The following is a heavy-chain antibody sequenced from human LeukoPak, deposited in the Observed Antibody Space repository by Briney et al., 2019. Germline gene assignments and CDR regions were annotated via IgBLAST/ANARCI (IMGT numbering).Heavy chain of an antibody. Sequence: SETLTLTCTVSGGSISSYYWSWIRQPPGKGLEWTGYIYYSGSTNYNPSLKSRVTISVDTSKNQFSLQLRSVTAADTAVYYCARDGGYNSGWPYFDYWGQGTLVPVSS. CDR1: GGSISSYY. CDR3: ARDGGYNSGWPYFDY. V-gene: IGHV4-59*01. J-gene: IGHJ4*02. D-gene: IGHD6-19*01. CDR2: IYYSGST.